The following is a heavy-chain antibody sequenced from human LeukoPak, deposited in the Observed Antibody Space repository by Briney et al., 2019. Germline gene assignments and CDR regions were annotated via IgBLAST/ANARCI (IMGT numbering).Heavy chain of an antibody. CDR2: INSNGRNV. D-gene: IGHD3-10*01. Sequence: GGSLRLSCATSGFTFADYGMNWVRQAPGKGVEWVSNINSNGRNVDYADSVKGRFTISRDKAKNSLHLQMNSLRAEDTAVYYCARVRKQYYYGSSHHRVASDIWGQGTMVIVSS. CDR3: ARVRKQYYYGSSHHRVASDI. J-gene: IGHJ3*02. V-gene: IGHV3-20*04. CDR1: GFTFADYG.